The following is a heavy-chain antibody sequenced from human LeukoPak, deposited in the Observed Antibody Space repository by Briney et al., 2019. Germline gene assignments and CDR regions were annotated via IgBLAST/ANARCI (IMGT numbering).Heavy chain of an antibody. Sequence: GGSLRLSCAASGFTFSNYGMHWVRQAPGKGLEWVAVIWYDGSNKYYADSVKGRFTISRDNSKNTLYLQMNSLRAEDTAVYYCAKDSGDRSPLDYWGQGTLVTVSS. V-gene: IGHV3-33*06. CDR3: AKDSGDRSPLDY. CDR2: IWYDGSNK. CDR1: GFTFSNYG. D-gene: IGHD2-21*01. J-gene: IGHJ4*02.